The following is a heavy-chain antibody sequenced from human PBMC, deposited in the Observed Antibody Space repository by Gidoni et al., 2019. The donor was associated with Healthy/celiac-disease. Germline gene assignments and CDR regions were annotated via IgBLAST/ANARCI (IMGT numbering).Heavy chain of an antibody. Sequence: EVQLLESGGGLVQPGGSLRLSCKVSGFTFSSYVMSWVRLAPGKGLEWVSALIGSGSKTYYADSVKGRFTISRDNSRDTLFLQMNSLRAEDTAVYYCAREGMLSADNAFDIWGQGTLLSVSS. CDR1: GFTFSSYV. J-gene: IGHJ3*02. CDR2: LIGSGSKT. V-gene: IGHV3-23*01. CDR3: AREGMLSADNAFDI. D-gene: IGHD2-8*01.